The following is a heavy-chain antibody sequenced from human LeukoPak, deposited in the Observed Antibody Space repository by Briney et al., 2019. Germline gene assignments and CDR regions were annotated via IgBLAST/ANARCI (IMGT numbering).Heavy chain of an antibody. CDR3: ASASSRRGWFDP. D-gene: IGHD6-13*01. CDR1: GGSFSGYY. Sequence: SETLSLTCAVNGGSFSGYYWSWIRQPPGKGLEGIGEINHSGSTNYNPSLKSRVTISVDTSKNQFSLKLSSVTAADTAVYYCASASSRRGWFDPWGQGTLVTVSS. J-gene: IGHJ5*02. CDR2: INHSGST. V-gene: IGHV4-34*01.